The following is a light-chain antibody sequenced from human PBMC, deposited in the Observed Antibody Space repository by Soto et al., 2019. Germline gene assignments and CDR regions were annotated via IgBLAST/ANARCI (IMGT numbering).Light chain of an antibody. CDR2: KAS. CDR1: QTINSW. Sequence: DIQMTQSPSTLSASVGDRVTITFLASQTINSWLAWYQQKPGKAPKLLIYKASYLQSWVPSTFSGSGSGTEFTLTISSLQPDDFATYYCQQYKSYSSWKFGQGTKVDIK. V-gene: IGKV1-5*03. J-gene: IGKJ1*01. CDR3: QQYKSYSSWK.